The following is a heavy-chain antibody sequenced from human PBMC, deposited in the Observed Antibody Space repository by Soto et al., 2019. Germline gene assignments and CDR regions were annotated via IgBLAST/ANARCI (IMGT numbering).Heavy chain of an antibody. CDR1: GASISSGDYF. D-gene: IGHD5-12*01. CDR2: IYDSGSS. V-gene: IGHV4-30-4*01. J-gene: IGHJ4*02. CDR3: AREKGYISGPKNFDY. Sequence: KPWETLSLTCTVSGASISSGDYFWSWIRQPPGKGLEWIGYIYDSGSSYYNPSLKSRITMSVDTSKNQFSLKLSSVTAADTAVYFCAREKGYISGPKNFDYWGQGTLVTVSS.